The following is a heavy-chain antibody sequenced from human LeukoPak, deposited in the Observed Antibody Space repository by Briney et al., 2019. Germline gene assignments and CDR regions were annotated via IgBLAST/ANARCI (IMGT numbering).Heavy chain of an antibody. CDR1: GYSFTTYW. Sequence: GESLKISCKGPGYSFTTYWIGWVRQMPGKGLEWMGIIYPGDSETRYSPSFQGQVTISADKSISTAYLQWSSLKASDTAMYYCASNQQPYYYYMDVWGKGTPVTVSS. CDR3: ASNQQPYYYYMDV. D-gene: IGHD6-13*01. J-gene: IGHJ6*03. V-gene: IGHV5-51*01. CDR2: IYPGDSET.